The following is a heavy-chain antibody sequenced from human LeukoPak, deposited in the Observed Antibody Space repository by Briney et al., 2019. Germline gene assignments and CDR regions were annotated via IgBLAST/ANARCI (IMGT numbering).Heavy chain of an antibody. CDR2: IYYTGST. D-gene: IGHD5-18*01. CDR1: GGSISRSNYY. J-gene: IGHJ4*02. V-gene: IGHV4-39*07. Sequence: SETLSLTCTVSGGSISRSNYYWGWIRQPPGKGLEWIGSIYYTGSTYYYPSLKSRVTISVDTSKNQFSLKLSSVTAADTAVYYCARAHTPMVYYFDYWGQGTLVTVSS. CDR3: ARAHTPMVYYFDY.